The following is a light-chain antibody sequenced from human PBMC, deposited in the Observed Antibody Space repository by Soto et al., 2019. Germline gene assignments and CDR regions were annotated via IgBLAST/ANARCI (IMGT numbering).Light chain of an antibody. CDR3: SSFTTSYFYV. V-gene: IGLV2-14*01. Sequence: QSVLTQPASVSGSPGQSVTISCTGSGSDIGAYNYVPWYQQHPGKAPKLLIHGVTRRPSGVSSRFSASKSAYTASLTISGLQAEDEATYFCSSFTTSYFYVFGPGTKVTVL. CDR2: GVT. J-gene: IGLJ1*01. CDR1: GSDIGAYNY.